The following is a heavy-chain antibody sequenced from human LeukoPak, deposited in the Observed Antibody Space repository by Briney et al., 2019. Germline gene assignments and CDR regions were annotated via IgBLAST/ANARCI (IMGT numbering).Heavy chain of an antibody. Sequence: GGSLRLSCAASGFTFSSYAMHWVRQAPGQGLEWVAVISYDGSNKSYADSVKGRFTISRDNSKNTLYLQMNSLRAEDTAVYYCARDYYGSGSYGADGMDVWGQGTTVTVSS. CDR1: GFTFSSYA. J-gene: IGHJ6*02. D-gene: IGHD3-10*01. CDR3: ARDYYGSGSYGADGMDV. CDR2: ISYDGSNK. V-gene: IGHV3-30*04.